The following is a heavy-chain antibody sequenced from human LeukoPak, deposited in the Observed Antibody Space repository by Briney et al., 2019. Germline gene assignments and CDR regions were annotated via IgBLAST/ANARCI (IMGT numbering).Heavy chain of an antibody. CDR2: INEAGKER. D-gene: IGHD1-26*01. V-gene: IGHV3-7*01. Sequence: QSGGSLRLSCVGSGFTFTADWMSCVRQAPGQGLEWVGSINEAGKERLFADYVSGLFTISSDNARKSVFLQMDSLRDDDTRVYFCARDGCTSTTCTSLGGFDGWAQEPLVTVSS. J-gene: IGHJ4*02. CDR3: ARDGCTSTTCTSLGGFDG. CDR1: GFTFTADW.